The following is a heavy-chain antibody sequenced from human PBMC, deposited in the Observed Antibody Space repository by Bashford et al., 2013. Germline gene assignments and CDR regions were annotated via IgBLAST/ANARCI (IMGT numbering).Heavy chain of an antibody. D-gene: IGHD4-11*01. V-gene: IGHV3-53*01. CDR3: ARRTVTKQFDY. Sequence: VRQAPGKGLEWVSVIYSGGSTSYADSVKGRFTISRDNSKNTLYLQMNSLRAEDSAVYYCARRTVTKQFDYWGQGTLVTVSS. J-gene: IGHJ4*02. CDR2: IYSGGST.